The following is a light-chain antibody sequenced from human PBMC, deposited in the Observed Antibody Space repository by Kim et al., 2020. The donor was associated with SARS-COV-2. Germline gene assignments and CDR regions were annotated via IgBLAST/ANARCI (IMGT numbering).Light chain of an antibody. Sequence: EPASISCRSSQSRLYSDGHSYLDWHLQKPGQSPQLLIYMGSNRASGVPDRFSGSGSGTDFTLKISRVEAEDAGVYYCMQTLQTPYTFGQGTKLEI. CDR2: MGS. V-gene: IGKV2-28*01. J-gene: IGKJ2*01. CDR3: MQTLQTPYT. CDR1: QSRLYSDGHSY.